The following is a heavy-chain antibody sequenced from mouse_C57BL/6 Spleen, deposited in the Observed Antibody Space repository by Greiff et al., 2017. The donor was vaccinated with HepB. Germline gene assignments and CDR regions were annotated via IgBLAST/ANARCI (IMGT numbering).Heavy chain of an antibody. CDR1: GFTFTDYY. Sequence: EVQRVESGGGLVQPGGSLSLSCAASGFTFTDYYMSWVRQPPGKALEWLGFIRNKANGYTTEYSASVKGRFTISRDNSQSILYLQMNALRAEDSATYYCARPTGPYYFDYWGQGTTLTVSS. CDR3: ARPTGPYYFDY. V-gene: IGHV7-3*01. J-gene: IGHJ2*01. D-gene: IGHD4-1*02. CDR2: IRNKANGYTT.